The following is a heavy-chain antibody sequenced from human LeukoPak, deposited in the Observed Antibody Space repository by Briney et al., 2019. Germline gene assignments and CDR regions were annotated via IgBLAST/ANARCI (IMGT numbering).Heavy chain of an antibody. CDR1: GGTFSSYA. J-gene: IGHJ4*02. CDR2: IIPILGIA. V-gene: IGHV1-69*04. D-gene: IGHD3-22*01. Sequence: ASVKVSCKASGGTFSSYAISWVRQAPGQGLEWMGRIIPILGIANYAQKFQGRVTITADKSTSTAYMELSSLRSEDTAVYYCARDLLNDSRGFDYWGQGTLVTVSS. CDR3: ARDLLNDSRGFDY.